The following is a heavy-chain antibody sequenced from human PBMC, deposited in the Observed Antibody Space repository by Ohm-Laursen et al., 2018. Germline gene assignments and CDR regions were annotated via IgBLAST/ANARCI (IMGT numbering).Heavy chain of an antibody. CDR1: GGSISSGGYY. CDR3: AGVLTGGYYFDY. D-gene: IGHD1-20*01. Sequence: SQTLSLTCTVSGGSISSGGYYWSWIRQHPGKGLEWIGYIYYSGSTYYNPSLKSRVTISVDTSKNHFSLKLSSVTAADTAVYYCAGVLTGGYYFDYWGQGTLVTVSS. CDR2: IYYSGST. V-gene: IGHV4-31*03. J-gene: IGHJ4*02.